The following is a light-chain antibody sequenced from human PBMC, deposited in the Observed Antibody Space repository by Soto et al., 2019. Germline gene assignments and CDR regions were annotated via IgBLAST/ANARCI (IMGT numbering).Light chain of an antibody. CDR1: QSLSSSS. J-gene: IGKJ1*01. CDR3: QQYDSTPWT. CDR2: GAS. V-gene: IGKV3-20*01. Sequence: EIVLTQSPGTLSLSPVERAALSCRASQSLSSSSLAWYQQKPGHGPRLLIYGASRRATGIPDRFSASESGTDFTLTISSLEPEDFAVYFCQQYDSTPWTFGQGTKVDIK.